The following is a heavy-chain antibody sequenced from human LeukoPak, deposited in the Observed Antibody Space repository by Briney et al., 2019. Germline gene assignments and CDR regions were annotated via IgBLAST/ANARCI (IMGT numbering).Heavy chain of an antibody. CDR3: ASALGDCRGDSCSHGANNWFDP. CDR1: GGSISSSSYY. V-gene: IGHV4-39*01. D-gene: IGHD2-15*01. J-gene: IGHJ5*02. CDR2: IYYSGST. Sequence: PSETLSLTCTVSGGSISSSSYYWGWIRQPPGKGLVWIGSIYYSGSTYYNPSLKSRVTISVDTSKNQFSLKLSSVTAADTAVYYWASALGDCRGDSCSHGANNWFDPWGQGTLVTVFS.